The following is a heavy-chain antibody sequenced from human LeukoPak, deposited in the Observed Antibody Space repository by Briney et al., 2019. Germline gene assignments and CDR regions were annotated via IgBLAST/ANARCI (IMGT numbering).Heavy chain of an antibody. D-gene: IGHD1-26*01. CDR1: GGSISSYY. CDR3: ARIVFRYWFDP. V-gene: IGHV4-59*01. J-gene: IGHJ5*02. Sequence: SETLSLTCTVSGGSISSYYWSWIRQPPGKGLEWIGYIYYSGSTNYNPSLKSRVTISVDTSKNQFSLKLSSVTAADTAVYYCARIVFRYWFDPWGPGTLVTVSS. CDR2: IYYSGST.